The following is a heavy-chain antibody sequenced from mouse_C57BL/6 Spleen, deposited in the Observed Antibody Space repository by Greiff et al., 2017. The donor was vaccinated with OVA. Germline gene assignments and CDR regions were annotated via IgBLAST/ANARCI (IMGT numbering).Heavy chain of an antibody. CDR3: ARFDYDGAWVAY. D-gene: IGHD2-4*01. CDR2: IHPNSGST. Sequence: QVQLQQPGAELVKPGASVKLSCKASGYTFTSYWMHWVKQRPGQGLEWIGMIHPNSGSTNYNEKFKSKATLTVDKSSITAYMQLSSLTAEDSAVYYCARFDYDGAWVAYWGQGTLVTVSA. J-gene: IGHJ3*01. CDR1: GYTFTSYW. V-gene: IGHV1-64*01.